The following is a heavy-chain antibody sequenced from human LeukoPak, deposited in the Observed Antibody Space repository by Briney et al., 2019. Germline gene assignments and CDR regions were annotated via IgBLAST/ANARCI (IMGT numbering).Heavy chain of an antibody. CDR3: ARDRIVGATRYFDY. CDR1: GGSISSSSYY. Sequence: SETLSLTCTVSGGSISSSSYYWSWIRQPPGKGLEWIGYIYYSGSTNYNPSLKSRVTISVDTSKNQFSLKLSSVTAADTAVYYCARDRIVGATRYFDYWGQGTLVTVSS. J-gene: IGHJ4*02. D-gene: IGHD1-26*01. V-gene: IGHV4-61*01. CDR2: IYYSGST.